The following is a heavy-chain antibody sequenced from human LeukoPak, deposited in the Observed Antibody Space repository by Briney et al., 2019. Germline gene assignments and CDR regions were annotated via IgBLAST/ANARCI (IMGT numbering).Heavy chain of an antibody. V-gene: IGHV1-69*04. CDR1: GGTFSSYA. J-gene: IGHJ4*02. D-gene: IGHD3-22*01. CDR3: ARGYYYDSSESDY. CDR2: IIPILGIA. Sequence: GASVKVSCKASGGTFSSYAISWVRQAPGQGLEWMGRIIPILGIANYAQKFQGRVTITADKSTSTAYMELSSLRSEDTAVYYCARGYYYDSSESDYWGQGTLVTVSS.